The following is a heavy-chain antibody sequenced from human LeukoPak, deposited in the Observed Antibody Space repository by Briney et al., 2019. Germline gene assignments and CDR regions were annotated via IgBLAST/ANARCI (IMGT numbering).Heavy chain of an antibody. J-gene: IGHJ4*02. CDR1: GVTFEDYY. CDR2: VSSTGGDK. V-gene: IGHV3-11*04. D-gene: IGHD6-6*01. CDR3: ARGDRIAARPLYFGY. Sequence: GGSLRLSCRGSGVTFEDYYLSWIRQAPGKGLEWISYVSSTGGDKFYADPVKGRFTISRDNARNSLYLQMNSLRAEDTAVYSCARGDRIAARPLYFGYWGQGTLVTVSS.